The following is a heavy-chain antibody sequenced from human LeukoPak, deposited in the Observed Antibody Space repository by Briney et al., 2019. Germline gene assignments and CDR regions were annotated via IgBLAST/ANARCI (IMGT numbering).Heavy chain of an antibody. CDR2: ISAYNGNT. J-gene: IGHJ5*02. V-gene: IGHV1-18*01. D-gene: IGHD6-6*01. CDR3: ARGLPAARPGGVFDP. CDR1: GYTFTSYG. Sequence: ASVKVSCKASGYTFTSYGISWVRQAPGQGLEGMGWISAYNGNTNYAQKLQGRVTMTTDTSTSTAYMELRSLRSDDTAVYYCARGLPAARPGGVFDPWGQGTLVTVSS.